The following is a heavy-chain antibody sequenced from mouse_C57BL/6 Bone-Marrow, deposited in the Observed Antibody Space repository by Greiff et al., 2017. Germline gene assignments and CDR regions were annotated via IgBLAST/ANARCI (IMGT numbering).Heavy chain of an antibody. CDR3: TTTVRRVPD. CDR1: GFNIKDDY. CDR2: IDPENGDT. J-gene: IGHJ2*01. D-gene: IGHD2-14*01. Sequence: VQLQQSGAELVRPGASVKLSCTASGFNIKDDYMHWVKQRPEQGLEWIGWIDPENGDTVYASQFQGKATITADTSSNTAYLQLSSLTSEDTAVYYCTTTVRRVPDWGQGTTLTVSS. V-gene: IGHV14-4*01.